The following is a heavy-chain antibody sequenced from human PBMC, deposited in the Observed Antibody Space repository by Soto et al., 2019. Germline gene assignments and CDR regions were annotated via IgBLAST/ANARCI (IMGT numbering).Heavy chain of an antibody. J-gene: IGHJ4*02. CDR1: GFTFSGYS. V-gene: IGHV3-48*02. CDR3: VREDILGVRSFDY. CDR2: ISSGSKTI. Sequence: VGSLTLSCAASGFTFSGYSVNWVRQAPGKGLEWISYISSGSKTIYYADTVKGRIIVSRDNAKSSQYLQMSSLRDEDTAVYYCVREDILGVRSFDYWGQGTLVTVSS. D-gene: IGHD3-9*01.